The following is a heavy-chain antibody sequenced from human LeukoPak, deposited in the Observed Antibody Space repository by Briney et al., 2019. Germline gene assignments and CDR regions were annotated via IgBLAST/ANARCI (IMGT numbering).Heavy chain of an antibody. J-gene: IGHJ3*02. CDR2: IYYSGST. CDR1: GGSISSYY. CDR3: ARWVSPGDAFDI. D-gene: IGHD6-13*01. V-gene: IGHV4-59*12. Sequence: SETLSLTCTVSGGSISSYYWSWIRQPPGKGLEWIGYIYYSGSTNYNPSLKSRVTMSVDTSKNQFSLKLSSVTAADTAVYYCARWVSPGDAFDIWGQGTMVTVSS.